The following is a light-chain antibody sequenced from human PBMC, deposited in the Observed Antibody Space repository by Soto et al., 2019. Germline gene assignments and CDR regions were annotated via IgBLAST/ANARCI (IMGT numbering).Light chain of an antibody. CDR2: GAS. CDR1: QSVSSSY. V-gene: IGKV3-20*01. CDR3: QQAYTFPRT. Sequence: IVLRRSPGTLSLSPGERATLSCRASQSVSSSYLAWYQQKPGQSPRLLIYGASSRATGIPDRFSGSGSGTDFTLTISSLQPEDFATFYCQQAYTFPRTFGQGTKV. J-gene: IGKJ1*01.